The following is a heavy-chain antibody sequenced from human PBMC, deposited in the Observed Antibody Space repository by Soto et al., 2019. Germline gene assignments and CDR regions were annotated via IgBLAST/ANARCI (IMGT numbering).Heavy chain of an antibody. CDR2: ISGSGGST. J-gene: IGHJ4*02. CDR3: AKQNGYGGNSELEY. D-gene: IGHD2-21*02. Sequence: PGGSLRLSCAASGFTFSSYAMSWVRQAPGKGLEWVSAISGSGGSTYYADSVKGRFTISRDDSKNTLYLQMNSLRAEDTAVYYCAKQNGYGGNSELEYWGQGTLVTVSS. V-gene: IGHV3-23*01. CDR1: GFTFSSYA.